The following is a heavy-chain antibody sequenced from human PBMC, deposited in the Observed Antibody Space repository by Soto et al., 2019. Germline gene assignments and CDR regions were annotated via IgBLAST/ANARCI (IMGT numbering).Heavy chain of an antibody. Sequence: GGSLRLSCAASGFTFDDYTMHWVRQAPGKGLEWVSLISWDGGSTYYADSVKGRFTISRDNSKNSLYLQMNSLRTEDTALYYCAKDSGMGPQKSFFDYWGQGTLVTVSS. CDR1: GFTFDDYT. CDR3: AKDSGMGPQKSFFDY. J-gene: IGHJ4*02. CDR2: ISWDGGST. D-gene: IGHD6-13*01. V-gene: IGHV3-43*01.